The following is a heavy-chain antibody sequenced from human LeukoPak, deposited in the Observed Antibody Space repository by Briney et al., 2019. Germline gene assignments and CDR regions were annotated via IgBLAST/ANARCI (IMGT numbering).Heavy chain of an antibody. J-gene: IGHJ5*02. Sequence: ASETLSLTCTVSGYSIRNSYFWGWVRQSPGKGLEWIGNILQSGSTSYNPSLQSRVTISVDTSKNQFSLKLSSVTAADTAVYYCARLEITFGGVIAAWGQGTLVTVSS. CDR3: ARLEITFGGVIAA. V-gene: IGHV4-38-2*02. CDR1: GYSIRNSYF. D-gene: IGHD3-16*02. CDR2: ILQSGST.